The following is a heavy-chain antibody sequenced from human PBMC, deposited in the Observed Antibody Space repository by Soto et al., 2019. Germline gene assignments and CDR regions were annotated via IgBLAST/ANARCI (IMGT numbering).Heavy chain of an antibody. CDR1: GFTFSSYA. CDR3: ARDAVLRYFDWSMGVQYYFDY. D-gene: IGHD3-9*01. J-gene: IGHJ4*02. Sequence: GGSLRLSCAASGFTFSSYAMHWVRQAPGKXLEWVAVISYDGSNKYYADSVKGRFTISRDNSKNTLYLQMNSLRAEDTAVYYCARDAVLRYFDWSMGVQYYFDYWGQGTLVTVSS. V-gene: IGHV3-30-3*01. CDR2: ISYDGSNK.